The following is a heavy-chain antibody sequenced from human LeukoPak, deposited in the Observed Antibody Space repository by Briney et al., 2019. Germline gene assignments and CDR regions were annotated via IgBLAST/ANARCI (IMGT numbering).Heavy chain of an antibody. Sequence: SQTLSLTCIVSNVSINNGDYYWSWIRQPPGKGLEWIGYIFYTGNTHYNPSLKSRVAVSIDTSKNQFSLKLTSVTAADTAVYYCAREYYYYESTGYQYYFDSWGQGTLVTVSS. V-gene: IGHV4-30-4*01. CDR1: NVSINNGDYY. CDR3: AREYYYYESTGYQYYFDS. CDR2: IFYTGNT. J-gene: IGHJ4*02. D-gene: IGHD3-22*01.